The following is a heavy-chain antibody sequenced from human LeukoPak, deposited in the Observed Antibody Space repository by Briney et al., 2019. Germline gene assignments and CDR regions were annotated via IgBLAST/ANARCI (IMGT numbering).Heavy chain of an antibody. CDR3: ARDTTEWFNAFDI. D-gene: IGHD3-3*01. Sequence: VISYDGSNKYYADSVKGRFTISRDNSKNTLYLQMNSLRAEDTAVYYCARDTTEWFNAFDIWGQGTMVTVSS. CDR2: ISYDGSNK. V-gene: IGHV3-30-3*01. J-gene: IGHJ3*02.